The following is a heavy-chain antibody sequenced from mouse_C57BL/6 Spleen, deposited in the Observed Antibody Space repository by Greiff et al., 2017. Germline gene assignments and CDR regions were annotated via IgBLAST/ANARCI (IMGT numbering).Heavy chain of an antibody. Sequence: VQLQQSGPGLVKPSQSLSLTCSVTGYSITSGYYWNWIRQFPGIKLEWMGYISYDGSNNYNPSLKNRISITRDTSKNQFFLKLNSVTTEDTATYYCARDRHYYGSRYLDYYAMDYWGQGTSVTVSS. CDR3: ARDRHYYGSRYLDYYAMDY. J-gene: IGHJ4*01. CDR1: GYSITSGYY. CDR2: ISYDGSN. D-gene: IGHD1-1*01. V-gene: IGHV3-6*01.